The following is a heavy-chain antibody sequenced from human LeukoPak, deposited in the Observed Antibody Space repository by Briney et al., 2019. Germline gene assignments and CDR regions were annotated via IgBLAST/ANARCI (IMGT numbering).Heavy chain of an antibody. CDR2: IKEDGSEK. D-gene: IGHD6-13*01. CDR1: GFPFSSSW. Sequence: GGSLRLSCAASGFPFSSSWMSWVRQVPGKGLAWVANIKEDGSEKYYGDSVRGRFTVSRDNAKNLLHLQMNSLRAEDTAVYYCARRNGIATVGTFDYWGQGTLVAVSS. CDR3: ARRNGIATVGTFDY. J-gene: IGHJ4*02. V-gene: IGHV3-7*01.